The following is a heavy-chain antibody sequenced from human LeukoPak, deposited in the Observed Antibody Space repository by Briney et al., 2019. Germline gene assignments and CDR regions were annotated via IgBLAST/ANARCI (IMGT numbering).Heavy chain of an antibody. V-gene: IGHV4-34*01. Sequence: SETLSLTCAVYGGSFSGYYWSWIRQPPGKGLEWIGEINHSGSTNYNPSLKSRVTISVDTSKNQFSLKLSSVTAADTAVYYCARGVLRYFDWLTNWFDPWGQGTLVTVSS. CDR3: ARGVLRYFDWLTNWFDP. D-gene: IGHD3-9*01. CDR1: GGSFSGYY. J-gene: IGHJ5*02. CDR2: INHSGST.